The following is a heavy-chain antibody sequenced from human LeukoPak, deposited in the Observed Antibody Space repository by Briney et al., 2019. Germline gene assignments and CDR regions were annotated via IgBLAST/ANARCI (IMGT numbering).Heavy chain of an antibody. D-gene: IGHD3/OR15-3a*01. CDR1: GFTFSSYS. CDR2: ISSSSSYI. J-gene: IGHJ3*02. V-gene: IGHV3-21*01. CDR3: ARVGTGNDAFDI. Sequence: GGSLRLSCAASGFTFSSYSMNWVRQAPGKGLEWVSSISSSSSYIYYADSVKGRFTISRDNAKNSLYLQMNSLRAEDTAVYYCARVGTGNDAFDIWGQGTMVTVSS.